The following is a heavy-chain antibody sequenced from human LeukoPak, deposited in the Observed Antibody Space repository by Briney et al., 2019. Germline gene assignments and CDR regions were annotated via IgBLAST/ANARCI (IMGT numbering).Heavy chain of an antibody. J-gene: IGHJ4*02. CDR2: VYNSGST. CDR1: GGSISTYY. V-gene: IGHV4-59*12. CDR3: ARSGGSCYSLTPCFDY. D-gene: IGHD2-15*01. Sequence: SETLSLTCTVSGGSISTYYWSWIRQPPGKGLEWIGHVYNSGSTNYKPSLKSRLTISVDTSKNQFSLKLGSVTAADTAVYYCARSGGSCYSLTPCFDYWGQGTLVTVSS.